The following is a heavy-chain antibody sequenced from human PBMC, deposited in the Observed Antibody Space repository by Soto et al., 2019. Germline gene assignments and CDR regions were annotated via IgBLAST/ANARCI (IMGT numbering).Heavy chain of an antibody. Sequence: GGSLRLSCAASGFTFSSYSMNWVRQAPGKGLEWVSSISSSSSYIYYADSVKGRFTISRDNAKNSLYLQMNSLRAEDTAVYYCARDKLGYSGEAGNDYWGQGTLVTVSS. J-gene: IGHJ4*02. CDR3: ARDKLGYSGEAGNDY. V-gene: IGHV3-21*01. CDR2: ISSSSSYI. D-gene: IGHD2-15*01. CDR1: GFTFSSYS.